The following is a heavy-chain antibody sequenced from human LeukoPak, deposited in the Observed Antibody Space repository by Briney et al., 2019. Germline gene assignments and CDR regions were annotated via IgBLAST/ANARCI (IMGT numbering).Heavy chain of an antibody. Sequence: GGSLRLSCAASGFTFSSYAMSWVRQAPGKGLEWVSAISGSGGSTYYADSVKGRFTISRDNSKNTLYLQMNSLRAEDTAVYYCAKDLKANPVAGRHFDYWGQGTLVTVSS. CDR2: ISGSGGST. CDR1: GFTFSSYA. J-gene: IGHJ4*02. CDR3: AKDLKANPVAGRHFDY. D-gene: IGHD6-19*01. V-gene: IGHV3-23*01.